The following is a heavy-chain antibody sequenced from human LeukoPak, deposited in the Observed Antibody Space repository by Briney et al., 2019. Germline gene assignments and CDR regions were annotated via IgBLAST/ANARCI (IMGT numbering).Heavy chain of an antibody. V-gene: IGHV3-11*04. CDR1: GFTFSDYY. CDR2: ISSSGSTI. J-gene: IGHJ4*02. CDR3: AKDISGGAPWGYFDY. D-gene: IGHD7-27*01. Sequence: GGSLRLSCAASGFTFSDYYMSWIRQAPGKGLEWVSYISSSGSTIYYADSVKGRFIISRDNAKNSLYLQMNSLRAEDTAVYYCAKDISGGAPWGYFDYWGQGTLVTVSS.